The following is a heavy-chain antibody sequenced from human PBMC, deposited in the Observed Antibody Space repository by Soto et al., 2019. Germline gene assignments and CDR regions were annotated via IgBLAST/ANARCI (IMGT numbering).Heavy chain of an antibody. Sequence: QITLKESGPTLVKPTQTLTLTCTFSGFSLSTSGVGVGWIRQPPGKALEWLALIYWDDDKRYSPSLKSRLTITKVTSKNQVVLTMTNMDPVDTATYYCAHRSVRVLLDYWGQGTLVTVSS. J-gene: IGHJ4*02. CDR2: IYWDDDK. D-gene: IGHD3-10*01. V-gene: IGHV2-5*02. CDR1: GFSLSTSGVG. CDR3: AHRSVRVLLDY.